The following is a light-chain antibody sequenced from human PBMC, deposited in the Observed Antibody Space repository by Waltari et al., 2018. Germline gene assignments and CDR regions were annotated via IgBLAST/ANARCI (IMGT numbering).Light chain of an antibody. Sequence: DIVMTQSPESLAVSLGERATLTCTSSQTVLYRSSNKNYLAWYQVRPGQPPKLLISWASTRQSGVPDRFSGSGSGTDFTLTISSLQAEDVAVYYCQQYYSTPLAFGQGTKVEIK. CDR3: QQYYSTPLA. CDR2: WAS. V-gene: IGKV4-1*01. J-gene: IGKJ1*01. CDR1: QTVLYRSSNKNY.